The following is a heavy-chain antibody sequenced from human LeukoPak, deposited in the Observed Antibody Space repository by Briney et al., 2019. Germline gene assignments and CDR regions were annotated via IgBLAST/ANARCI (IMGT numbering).Heavy chain of an antibody. D-gene: IGHD6-6*01. J-gene: IGHJ6*03. Sequence: PSETLSLTCTVSGGSISSSSYYWGWIRQPPGKGLEWIGSIYYSGSTYYNPSLKSRVTISVDTSKNQFSLKLSSVTAADTAVYYCARESSSSPSPAHYYYYMDVWGKGTTVTVSS. CDR2: IYYSGST. CDR3: ARESSSSPSPAHYYYYMDV. CDR1: GGSISSSSYY. V-gene: IGHV4-39*07.